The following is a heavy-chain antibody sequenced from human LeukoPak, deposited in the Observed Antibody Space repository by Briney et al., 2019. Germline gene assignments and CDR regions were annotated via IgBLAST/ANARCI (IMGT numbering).Heavy chain of an antibody. Sequence: GGALRLSCAASGFTFRNDHMYWVRQAPGKELEYVSAISSNGGSTYYANSVEGRFTISRDNSKNTLYLQMGSLRAEDMAVYYCARGASGTAFWGQGTLVTVSS. CDR3: ARGASGTAF. CDR2: ISSNGGST. V-gene: IGHV3-64*01. D-gene: IGHD5-18*01. J-gene: IGHJ4*02. CDR1: GFTFRNDH.